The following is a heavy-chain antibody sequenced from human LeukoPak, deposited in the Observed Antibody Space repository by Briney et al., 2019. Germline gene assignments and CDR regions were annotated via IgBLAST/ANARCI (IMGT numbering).Heavy chain of an antibody. Sequence: GGSLRLSCAASGFTFSSYSMNWVRQAPGKGLEWVSDISSSSSTIYYADSVKGRFTISRDNAKNSLYLQMNSLRDEDTAVYYCARDRYPYYYDSSGTPGFDYWGQGTLVTVSS. CDR2: ISSSSSTI. J-gene: IGHJ4*02. CDR1: GFTFSSYS. V-gene: IGHV3-48*02. D-gene: IGHD3-22*01. CDR3: ARDRYPYYYDSSGTPGFDY.